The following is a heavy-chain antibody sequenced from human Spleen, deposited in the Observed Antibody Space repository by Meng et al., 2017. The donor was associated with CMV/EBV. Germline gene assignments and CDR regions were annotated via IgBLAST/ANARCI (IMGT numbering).Heavy chain of an antibody. V-gene: IGHV1-18*01. CDR3: AAQGPSYEFWTGYSLDP. D-gene: IGHD3-3*01. CDR1: GYTFTSYG. CDR2: ISAYNGNT. Sequence: ASVKVSCKASGYTFTSYGISWVRQAPGQGLEWMGWISAYNGNTNYAQKLQGRVTMTRNTAISTAYMELSSLRSEDTAVYYCAAQGPSYEFWTGYSLDPWGQGTLVTVSS. J-gene: IGHJ5*02.